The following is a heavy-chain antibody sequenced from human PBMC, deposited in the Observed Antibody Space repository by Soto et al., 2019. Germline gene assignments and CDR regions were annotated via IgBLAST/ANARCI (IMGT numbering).Heavy chain of an antibody. Sequence: QVQLVQSGAEVKKPGSSVKVSCKASGGSFSTYGISWVRQAPGQGLEWMGGFIPVFTTAKYAQKFQGRVSITADESTYTAYMEQSSLRSEDTAVYFCARDGVDVSRTTVRHGALDIWGQGTVVTVSS. CDR3: ARDGVDVSRTTVRHGALDI. D-gene: IGHD4-17*01. V-gene: IGHV1-69*01. CDR1: GGSFSTYG. J-gene: IGHJ3*02. CDR2: FIPVFTTA.